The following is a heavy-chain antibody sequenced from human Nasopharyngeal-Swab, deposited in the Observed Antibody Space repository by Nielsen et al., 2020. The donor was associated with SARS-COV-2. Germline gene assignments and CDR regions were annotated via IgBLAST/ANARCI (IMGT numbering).Heavy chain of an antibody. CDR1: GHTFTSYA. J-gene: IGHJ6*02. CDR2: INAGNGNT. CDR3: ARYYREGSGYFYYGMDV. D-gene: IGHD3-22*01. V-gene: IGHV1-3*01. Sequence: ASVKVSCKASGHTFTSYAMHWVRQAPGQRLEWMGWINAGNGNTKFSQKFQGRVTITRDTSASTAYMELSSLRSEDTAVYYCARYYREGSGYFYYGMDVWGQGTTVTVSS.